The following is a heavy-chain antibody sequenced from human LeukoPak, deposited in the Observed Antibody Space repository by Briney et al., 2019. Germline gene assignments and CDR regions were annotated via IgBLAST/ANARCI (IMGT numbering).Heavy chain of an antibody. CDR2: IYYRVTS. CDR1: GDSISTYY. J-gene: IGHJ2*01. V-gene: IGHV4-59*01. Sequence: SETLSLTCTVSGDSISTYYWSWIRQPPGKGLEWIGYIYYRVTSDYNPSLKSRVTMSVDTSKNQFSLKLTSVTAADTAVYYCARASWYFDLWGRGTLVTVSS. CDR3: ARASWYFDL.